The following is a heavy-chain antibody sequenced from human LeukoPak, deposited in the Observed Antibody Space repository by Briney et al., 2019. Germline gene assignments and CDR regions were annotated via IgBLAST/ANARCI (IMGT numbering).Heavy chain of an antibody. CDR2: ISSSSSYI. J-gene: IGHJ4*02. CDR1: GFTFRSYS. Sequence: NPGGSLRLSCAASGFTFRSYSMIWVRQAPGKGLEWVSSISSSSSYIYYADSVKGRFTISRDNAKNSLYLQMNSLRAEDTAVYYCARGSLLWFGELFIDYWGQGTLVTVSS. V-gene: IGHV3-21*01. D-gene: IGHD3-10*01. CDR3: ARGSLLWFGELFIDY.